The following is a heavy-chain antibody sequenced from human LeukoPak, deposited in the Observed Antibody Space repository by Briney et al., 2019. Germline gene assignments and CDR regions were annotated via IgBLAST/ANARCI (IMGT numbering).Heavy chain of an antibody. CDR3: AGGDYCSSTSCHLNAFDI. Sequence: PSETLSLTCAGYGGSFSGYYWSWIRQPPGNGLEWIGEINHSGSTNYNPSLKSRVTISVDTSKNQFPLKLSSVTAADTAVYYCAGGDYCSSTSCHLNAFDIWGQGTMVTVSS. CDR1: GGSFSGYY. V-gene: IGHV4-34*01. J-gene: IGHJ3*02. D-gene: IGHD2-2*01. CDR2: INHSGST.